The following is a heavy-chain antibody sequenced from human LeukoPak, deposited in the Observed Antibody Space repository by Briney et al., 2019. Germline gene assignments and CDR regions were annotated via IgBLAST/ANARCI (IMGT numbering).Heavy chain of an antibody. CDR2: ISGSGSNT. Sequence: GGSLRLSCAASGFSFSSYAMSWVRQAPGKGREWVSAISGSGSNTYYADSVKGRFTNSRNNSQNTLYLQMNSLRAEDTAVYYCAKTGDYFDSSGYYRPDAFDIWGRGTMVTVSS. D-gene: IGHD3-22*01. CDR1: GFSFSSYA. V-gene: IGHV3-23*01. J-gene: IGHJ3*02. CDR3: AKTGDYFDSSGYYRPDAFDI.